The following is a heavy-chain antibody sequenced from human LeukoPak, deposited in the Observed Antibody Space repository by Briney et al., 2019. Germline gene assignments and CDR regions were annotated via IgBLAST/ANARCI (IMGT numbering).Heavy chain of an antibody. D-gene: IGHD3-22*01. CDR2: ISAYNGNT. CDR1: GYTFTSYG. Sequence: GASVNVSCKASGYTFTSYGISGVRQAPGQGLEWMVWISAYNGNTNYAQKLQGRVTMTTDTSTSTAYMELRGLRSDDPAVYYCARDSRYYHSRGYYLAPGDYWGQGTLVTVSS. CDR3: ARDSRYYHSRGYYLAPGDY. V-gene: IGHV1-18*01. J-gene: IGHJ4*02.